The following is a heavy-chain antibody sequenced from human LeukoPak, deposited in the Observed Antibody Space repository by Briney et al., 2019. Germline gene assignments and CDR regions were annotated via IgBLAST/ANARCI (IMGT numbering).Heavy chain of an antibody. D-gene: IGHD5-18*01. Sequence: GGSLRLSCAASGFTFSSYAMNWVRQAPGKGLEWVSAITGSGGSTYYADSVKGRFTISRDNSKNTLYLQMKSLRAEDTAVYYCAEDRGYSYGYDYWGQGTLVTVSS. CDR1: GFTFSSYA. CDR3: AEDRGYSYGYDY. V-gene: IGHV3-23*01. CDR2: ITGSGGST. J-gene: IGHJ4*02.